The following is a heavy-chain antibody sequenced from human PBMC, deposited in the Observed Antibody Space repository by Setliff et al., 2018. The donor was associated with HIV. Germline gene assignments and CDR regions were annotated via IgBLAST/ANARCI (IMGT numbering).Heavy chain of an antibody. V-gene: IGHV4-34*01. D-gene: IGHD4-17*01. CDR3: AAFLVSPVTTQDY. Sequence: KTSETLSLTCTVYGGSFSNYYTNWIRQPPGKGLEWIGELPPSGTTRPNPSLQSRVIISLDTSKNQFSLKLTSVTAADTAMYYCAAFLVSPVTTQDYWGQGTLVTVSS. J-gene: IGHJ4*02. CDR2: LPPSGTT. CDR1: GGSFSNYY.